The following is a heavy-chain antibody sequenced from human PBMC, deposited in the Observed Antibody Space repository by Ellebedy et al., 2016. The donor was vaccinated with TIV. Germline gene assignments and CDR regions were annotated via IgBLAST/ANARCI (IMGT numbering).Heavy chain of an antibody. V-gene: IGHV4-30-2*05. CDR3: ARETYDGDMSFDY. J-gene: IGHJ4*02. D-gene: IGHD4-17*01. CDR1: GGSISSGDYS. Sequence: LRLSCAVSGGSISSGDYSWSWIRQPPGKGLEWIGYIYNSGSTYYNPSLKSRVTISVDTSKNQFSLKLSSVTAADTAGYYCARETYDGDMSFDYWGQGTLVTVSS. CDR2: IYNSGST.